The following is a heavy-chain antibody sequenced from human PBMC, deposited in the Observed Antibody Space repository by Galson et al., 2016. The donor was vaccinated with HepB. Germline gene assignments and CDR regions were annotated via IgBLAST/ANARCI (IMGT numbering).Heavy chain of an antibody. Sequence: SLRLSCAASGFTLSSYWMSWVRQAPGKGLEWVANIKQDGSEEYYVDSVKGRFTISRDNAKNSLYLQMNNLRAEDTAVYYCARRRGSGSHDYWGQGTLVTVSS. V-gene: IGHV3-7*05. J-gene: IGHJ4*02. CDR1: GFTLSSYW. CDR3: ARRRGSGSHDY. CDR2: IKQDGSEE. D-gene: IGHD3-10*01.